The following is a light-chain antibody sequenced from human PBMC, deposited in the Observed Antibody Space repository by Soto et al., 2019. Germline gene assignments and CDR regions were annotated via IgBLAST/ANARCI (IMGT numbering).Light chain of an antibody. Sequence: EIVMTQSPATLSVSPGEPASLSCMACQRAGNFLAWYQRRPGQSPRPLIYDASNRAAGVPARFSGSGSGADFTLTISSLEPEDSAVYYCQQYNNWARTFGQGTKVDI. CDR3: QQYNNWART. CDR1: QRAGNF. CDR2: DAS. V-gene: IGKV3-11*01. J-gene: IGKJ1*01.